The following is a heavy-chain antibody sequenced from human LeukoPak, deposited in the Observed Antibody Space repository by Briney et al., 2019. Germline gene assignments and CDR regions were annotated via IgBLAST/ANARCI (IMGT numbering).Heavy chain of an antibody. Sequence: QSGGSLRLSCEASGVTFSSYVMSWVRQAPGKGPEWVSGISGSGGGTYYADSVKGRFAISRDNSRNTLYLQMNSLRAEDTAVYYCAKARVATITLVATTDWGQGTLVTVSS. J-gene: IGHJ4*02. D-gene: IGHD5-12*01. CDR2: ISGSGGGT. V-gene: IGHV3-23*01. CDR1: GVTFSSYV. CDR3: AKARVATITLVATTD.